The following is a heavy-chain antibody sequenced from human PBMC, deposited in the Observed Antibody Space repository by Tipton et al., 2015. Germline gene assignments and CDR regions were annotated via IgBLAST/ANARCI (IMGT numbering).Heavy chain of an antibody. J-gene: IGHJ4*02. CDR2: LYSTGIS. CDR1: GFDVSVNY. V-gene: IGHV3-53*01. D-gene: IGHD3-16*01. CDR3: ATGGDLFDN. Sequence: SLRLSCAASGFDVSVNYMTWVRQAPGQGLEWVSVLYSTGISSYADSVKGRFTVSRDNSNNTLYLQMHSLRVEDTALYYCATGGDLFDNWGQGTLVTVSS.